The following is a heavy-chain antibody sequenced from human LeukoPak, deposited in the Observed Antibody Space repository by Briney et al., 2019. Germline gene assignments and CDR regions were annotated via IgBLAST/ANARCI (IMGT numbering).Heavy chain of an antibody. CDR3: ARVDKTYYYDSSGYEDFDY. CDR2: FDPEDGET. V-gene: IGHV1-24*01. CDR1: GYTLAELS. Sequence: ASVKVSCKVSGYTLAELSMHWVRQAPGKGLEWMGGFDPEDGETIYAQKLQGRVTMTTDTSTSTAYMELRSLRSDDTAVYYCARVDKTYYYDSSGYEDFDYWGQGTLVTVSS. J-gene: IGHJ4*02. D-gene: IGHD3-22*01.